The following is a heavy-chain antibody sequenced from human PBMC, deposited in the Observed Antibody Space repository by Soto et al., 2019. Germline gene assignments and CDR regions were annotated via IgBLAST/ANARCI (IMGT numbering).Heavy chain of an antibody. Sequence: GGSLRLSCAASGFTFSSYAMHWVRQAPGKGLEWVAVISYDGSNKYYADSVKGRFTISRDNSKNTLYLQMNGLRAEDTAVYYCARDSSGWPFDYWGQGTLVTVSS. V-gene: IGHV3-30-3*01. CDR3: ARDSSGWPFDY. CDR1: GFTFSSYA. CDR2: ISYDGSNK. J-gene: IGHJ4*02. D-gene: IGHD6-19*01.